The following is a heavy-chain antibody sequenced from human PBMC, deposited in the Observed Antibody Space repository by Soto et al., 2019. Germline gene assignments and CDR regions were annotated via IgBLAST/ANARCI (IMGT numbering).Heavy chain of an antibody. V-gene: IGHV3-74*01. Sequence: EVQLVESGGGLVQPGGSLILSCAASGFTFSAYWMHWVRQAPGKGLVWVSRIKDDGDGANYADSVQGRFTISRDNAKNTLYLQMNSLRPEDTAVYYCTRVGATWMDVWGQGTTVTVSS. CDR1: GFTFSAYW. D-gene: IGHD1-26*01. CDR3: TRVGATWMDV. CDR2: IKDDGDGA. J-gene: IGHJ6*02.